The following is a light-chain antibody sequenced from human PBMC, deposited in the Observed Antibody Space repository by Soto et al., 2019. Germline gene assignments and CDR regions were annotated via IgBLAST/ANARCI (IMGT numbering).Light chain of an antibody. J-gene: IGLJ3*02. Sequence: QSALTQPASVSGSPGQSITISCTGTSSDVGGYNYVSWYQQHPGRAPKLIISDVSNRPSGISNRFSGSKSGNTASLAISGLQAEDEADYYCSSYTIGNTGVFGGGTKVTVL. CDR1: SSDVGGYNY. V-gene: IGLV2-14*03. CDR3: SSYTIGNTGV. CDR2: DVS.